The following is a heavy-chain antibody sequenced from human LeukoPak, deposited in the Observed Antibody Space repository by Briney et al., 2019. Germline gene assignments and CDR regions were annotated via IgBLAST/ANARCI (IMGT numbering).Heavy chain of an antibody. CDR1: GDSVSSKSAA. CDR2: TYYRSKWYN. Sequence: SQTLSLTCAISGDSVSSKSAAWNWTRQSPSRGLEWLGRTYYRSKWYNDYAVSVKSRITINPDTSKNQFSLQLNSVTPEDTAVYYCARGNWNDVQNFDYWGQGTLVTVSS. J-gene: IGHJ4*02. D-gene: IGHD1-1*01. CDR3: ARGNWNDVQNFDY. V-gene: IGHV6-1*01.